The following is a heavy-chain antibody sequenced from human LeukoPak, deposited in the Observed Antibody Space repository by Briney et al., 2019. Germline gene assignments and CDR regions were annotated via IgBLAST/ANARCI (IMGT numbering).Heavy chain of an antibody. D-gene: IGHD6-13*01. J-gene: IGHJ4*02. CDR1: GGSISSHTYY. Sequence: SETLSLTCTVSGGSISSHTYYWVWIRQPPGKGLEWIGTIYYSGSTYYNPSLKSRVTISVDTSKNQFSLKLSSVTAADTAVYYCASQHGSSWFFDYWGQGTLVTVSS. V-gene: IGHV4-39*01. CDR2: IYYSGST. CDR3: ASQHGSSWFFDY.